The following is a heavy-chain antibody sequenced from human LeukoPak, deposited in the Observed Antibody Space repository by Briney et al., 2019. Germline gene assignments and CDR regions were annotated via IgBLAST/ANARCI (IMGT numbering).Heavy chain of an antibody. CDR3: AREFARTGETLGRRPYWYFDL. J-gene: IGHJ2*01. CDR2: IYYSGST. D-gene: IGHD3-10*01. Sequence: TSETLSLTCTVSGGSISSSSYYWGWIRQPPGKGLEWIGNIYYSGSTYYNPSLKSRVTISVDTSKNQFSLKLSSVTAADTAVYYCAREFARTGETLGRRPYWYFDLWGRGTLVTVSS. V-gene: IGHV4-39*07. CDR1: GGSISSSSYY.